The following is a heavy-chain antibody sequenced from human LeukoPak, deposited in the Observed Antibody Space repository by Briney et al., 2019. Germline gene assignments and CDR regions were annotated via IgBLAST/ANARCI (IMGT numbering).Heavy chain of an antibody. J-gene: IGHJ6*03. Sequence: ASAKVSCKASGYTFTSYDINWVRQATGQGLEWMGWMNPNSGNTGYAQKFQGRVTMTRDTSISTAYMELSRLRSDDTAVYYCARDHEPMGAYYYYMDVWGKGTTVTISS. CDR1: GYTFTSYD. V-gene: IGHV1-8*01. D-gene: IGHD3-10*01. CDR2: MNPNSGNT. CDR3: ARDHEPMGAYYYYMDV.